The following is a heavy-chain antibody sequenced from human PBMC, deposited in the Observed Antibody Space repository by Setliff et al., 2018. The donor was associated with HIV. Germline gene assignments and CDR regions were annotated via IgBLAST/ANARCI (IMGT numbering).Heavy chain of an antibody. V-gene: IGHV4-39*01. J-gene: IGHJ6*03. CDR1: GGSISSFSYY. CDR3: ARHGAYEAYYDYMDV. CDR2: IYYSGTA. Sequence: SETLSLTCTVSGGSISSFSYYWGWIRQPPGKGPEWIGYIYYSGTAYYNPSLKSRVTISVETSKNQVSLKPTSVTAADTAVYYCARHGAYEAYYDYMDVWGKGTTVTVSS. D-gene: IGHD5-12*01.